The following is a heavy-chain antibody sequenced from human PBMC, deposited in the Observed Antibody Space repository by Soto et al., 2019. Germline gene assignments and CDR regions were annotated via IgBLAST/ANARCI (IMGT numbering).Heavy chain of an antibody. CDR2: INAGNGNT. J-gene: IGHJ5*02. V-gene: IGHV1-3*01. Sequence: ASGKVSCKSSGYTFTSYAMNWVRHAPGQRLEWMGWINAGNGNTKYSQKFQGRVTITRDTSASTAYMGLSSLRSEDTAVYYCARDQAYSYGKTWGQGTLVTVSS. CDR1: GYTFTSYA. CDR3: ARDQAYSYGKT. D-gene: IGHD5-18*01.